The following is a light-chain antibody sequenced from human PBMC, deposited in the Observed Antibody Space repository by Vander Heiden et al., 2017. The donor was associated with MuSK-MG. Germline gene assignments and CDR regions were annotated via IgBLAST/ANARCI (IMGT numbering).Light chain of an antibody. CDR2: GTS. J-gene: IGKJ2*01. V-gene: IGKV3-20*01. CDR3: HQDGSSPHT. CDR1: QSVSSSF. Sequence: EIVLTQSPGTLSLSPGERATLSCRASQSVSSSFLAWHQQKPGQAPRLLIYGTSSRFTGIPDRFSGSGSGTDFTLTISRLEPEDFAVYYCHQDGSSPHTFGQGTKLEIK.